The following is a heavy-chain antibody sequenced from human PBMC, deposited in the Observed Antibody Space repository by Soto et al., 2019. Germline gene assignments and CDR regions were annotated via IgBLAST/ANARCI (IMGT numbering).Heavy chain of an antibody. Sequence: XGSLRLSCAASGFTFDDYTMHWVRQAPGKGLEWVSLISWDGGSTYYADSVKGRFTISRDNSKNSLYLQMNSLRTEDTALYYCAKDISSGSQPWYFDLRGRGTLVNVSS. CDR2: ISWDGGST. V-gene: IGHV3-43*01. CDR1: GFTFDDYT. CDR3: AKDISSGSQPWYFDL. D-gene: IGHD3-10*01. J-gene: IGHJ2*01.